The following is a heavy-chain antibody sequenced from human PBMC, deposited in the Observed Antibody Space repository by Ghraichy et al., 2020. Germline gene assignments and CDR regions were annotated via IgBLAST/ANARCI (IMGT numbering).Heavy chain of an antibody. D-gene: IGHD2-21*01. CDR3: ARHGYSDYYGMDV. CDR1: GGSISSYY. CDR2: IYYSGST. V-gene: IGHV4-59*08. Sequence: ESLNISCTVPGGSISSYYWSWIRQPPGKGLEWIGYIYYSGSTNYNPSLKSRVTISVDTSKNQFSLKLSSVTAADTAVYYCARHGYSDYYGMDVWGQGTTVTVSS. J-gene: IGHJ6*02.